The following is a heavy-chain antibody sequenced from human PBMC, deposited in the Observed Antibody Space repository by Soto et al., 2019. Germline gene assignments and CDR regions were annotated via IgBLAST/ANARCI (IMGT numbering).Heavy chain of an antibody. V-gene: IGHV5-51*01. D-gene: IGHD3-10*01. J-gene: IGHJ6*02. CDR2: IYPGYSDT. CDR1: GYSFTSYW. CDR3: ARVVIRGVILDV. Sequence: GASLKISCKVSGYSFTSYWIVWVRQIPGKGLEWMGIIYPGYSDTRYSPSFQGQVTISADKSISTAYLQWSSLKASDTAMYYCARVVIRGVILDVWGQGTTVTVSS.